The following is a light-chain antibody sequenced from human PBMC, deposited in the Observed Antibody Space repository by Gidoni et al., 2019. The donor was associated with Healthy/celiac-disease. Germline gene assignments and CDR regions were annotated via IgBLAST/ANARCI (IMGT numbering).Light chain of an antibody. CDR1: QSVSSY. CDR2: DAS. J-gene: IGKJ3*01. Sequence: EIVLPQSPATLSLSPGERATLSCRASQSVSSYFAWYQQKPGQAPRLLIYDASNRATGIPARCSGSGSGTDFTLTSSSLEPEDFAVYYCQQRSNWPTFGPGTKVDIK. CDR3: QQRSNWPT. V-gene: IGKV3-11*01.